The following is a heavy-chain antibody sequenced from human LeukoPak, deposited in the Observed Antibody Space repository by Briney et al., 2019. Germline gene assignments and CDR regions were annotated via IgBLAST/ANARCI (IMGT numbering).Heavy chain of an antibody. D-gene: IGHD3-3*01. CDR2: IIPIFGTE. J-gene: IGHJ4*02. CDR1: GDTFSIYA. V-gene: IGHV1-69*05. Sequence: SVKVSRKASGDTFSIYAISWVRQPPGQGRVWMGGIIPIFGTENYAQKFQGRDTITTDESTSTAYMELSSLRSEDTAVYYCARPSVGWSRRDFDYWGQGTLVTVSS. CDR3: ARPSVGWSRRDFDY.